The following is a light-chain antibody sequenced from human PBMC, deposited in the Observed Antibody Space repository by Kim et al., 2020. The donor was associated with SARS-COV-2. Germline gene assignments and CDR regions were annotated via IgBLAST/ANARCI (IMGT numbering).Light chain of an antibody. Sequence: QSALTQSASVSGSPGQSITMSCTGTSSDVGRSDYVSWYQQYPGKAPKVVIYAVTNRPSGVSTRFSGSKSGNTASLTISGLQAEDEADYYCASSGSRHTVIFGGGTQLTVL. CDR1: SSDVGRSDY. J-gene: IGLJ2*01. V-gene: IGLV2-14*03. CDR2: AVT. CDR3: ASSGSRHTVI.